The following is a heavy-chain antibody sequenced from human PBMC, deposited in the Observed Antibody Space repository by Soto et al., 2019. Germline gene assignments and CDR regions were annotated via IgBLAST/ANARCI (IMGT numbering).Heavy chain of an antibody. CDR3: AKGSVLVVYCCYGAYGFVY. D-gene: IGHD2-8*02. CDR2: INAGNGDT. V-gene: IGHV1-3*01. Sequence: ASVKVSCKGSGYAFTTYAIHWLRQAPGQRLEWLGWINAGNGDTKYSEKMQGRVTITRDTFANTAYMELSSLGFEDTAVYFCAKGSVLVVYCCYGAYGFVYWGQGTRVTVSS. J-gene: IGHJ4*02. CDR1: GYAFTTYA.